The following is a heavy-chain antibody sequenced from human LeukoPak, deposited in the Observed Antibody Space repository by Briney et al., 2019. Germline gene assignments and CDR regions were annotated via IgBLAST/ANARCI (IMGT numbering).Heavy chain of an antibody. CDR2: ISSSSSTI. Sequence: PGGSLRLSCAASGFTFSSYSMNWVRQAPGKGLEWVSYISSSSSTIYYADSVKGRFTISRDNAKNSLYLQVNSLRAEDTAVYYCARSRFSSGWFRAGGTFDYWGQGTLVTVSS. D-gene: IGHD6-19*01. J-gene: IGHJ4*02. CDR1: GFTFSSYS. CDR3: ARSRFSSGWFRAGGTFDY. V-gene: IGHV3-48*01.